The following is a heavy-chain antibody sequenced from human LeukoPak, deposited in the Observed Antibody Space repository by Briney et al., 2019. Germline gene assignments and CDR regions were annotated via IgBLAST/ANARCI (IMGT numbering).Heavy chain of an antibody. Sequence: SETLSLTCTVSGGSISSGSYYWSWIRQPAGKGLEWIGRIYTSGSTNYNPSLKSRVTISVDTSKNQFSLKLSSVTAADTAVYYCARTTGDYENQDYWGQGTLVTVSS. D-gene: IGHD4-17*01. J-gene: IGHJ4*02. CDR3: ARTTGDYENQDY. CDR2: IYTSGST. CDR1: GGSISSGSYY. V-gene: IGHV4-61*02.